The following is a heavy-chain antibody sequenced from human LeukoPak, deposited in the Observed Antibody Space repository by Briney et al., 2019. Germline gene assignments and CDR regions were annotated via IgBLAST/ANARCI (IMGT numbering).Heavy chain of an antibody. D-gene: IGHD6-19*01. CDR3: ARGDSSGWYTFDY. CDR1: GGSISSYY. CDR2: IYYSGST. Sequence: SETLSLTCTVSGGSISSYYWSWIRQPPGKGLEWIGYIYYSGSTNYNPSLKSRATISVDTSKNQFSLKLSSVTAADTAVYYCARGDSSGWYTFDYWVQGTLVTVSS. J-gene: IGHJ4*02. V-gene: IGHV4-59*01.